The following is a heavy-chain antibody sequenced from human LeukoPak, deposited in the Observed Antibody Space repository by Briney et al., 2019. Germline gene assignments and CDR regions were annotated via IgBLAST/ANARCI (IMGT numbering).Heavy chain of an antibody. D-gene: IGHD5-18*01. Sequence: SETLSLTCTGSGGSISSSSYYWGRIRQPPGKGLEWIGTIYYSGSTYYNPSLKSRVTISVDTSKNQFSLKLSSVTAADTAVYYCARKVDTAMVGGNWFDPWGQGTLVTVSS. CDR2: IYYSGST. V-gene: IGHV4-39*01. CDR1: GGSISSSSYY. J-gene: IGHJ5*02. CDR3: ARKVDTAMVGGNWFDP.